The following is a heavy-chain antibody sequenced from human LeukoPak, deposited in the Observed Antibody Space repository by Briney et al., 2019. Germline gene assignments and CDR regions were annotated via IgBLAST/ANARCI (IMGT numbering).Heavy chain of an antibody. CDR3: ARGGCTNGVCPGYNWFDP. J-gene: IGHJ5*02. Sequence: SETLSLTCAVYGGSFSGYYWSWIRQPPGKGLEWIGEINHSGSTNYNPSLKSRVTISVDTSKNQFSPKLSSVTAADTAVYYCARGGCTNGVCPGYNWFDPWGQGTLVTVSS. D-gene: IGHD2-8*01. V-gene: IGHV4-34*01. CDR1: GGSFSGYY. CDR2: INHSGST.